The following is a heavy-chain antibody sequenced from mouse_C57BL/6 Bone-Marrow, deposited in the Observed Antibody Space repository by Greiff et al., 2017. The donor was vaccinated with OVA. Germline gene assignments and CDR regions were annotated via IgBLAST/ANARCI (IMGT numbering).Heavy chain of an antibody. Sequence: QVQLQQPGAELVKPGASVKLSCKASGYTFTSYWMQWVKQRPGQGLEWIGEIDPSDSYTNYNQTFKGKATLTVDTSSSTAYMQLSSLTSEDSAVYYCAKDYGRYFDYGGQGTTLTVSS. CDR2: IDPSDSYT. V-gene: IGHV1-50*01. CDR3: AKDYGRYFDY. J-gene: IGHJ2*01. D-gene: IGHD1-1*01. CDR1: GYTFTSYW.